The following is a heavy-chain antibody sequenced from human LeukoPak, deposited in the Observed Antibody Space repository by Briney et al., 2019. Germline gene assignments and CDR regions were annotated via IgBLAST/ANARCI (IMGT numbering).Heavy chain of an antibody. CDR3: ASPSSHSGSYWYFDL. CDR2: ISSSSSYI. J-gene: IGHJ2*01. Sequence: GGSLRLSCAASGFTFSSYAMSWVRQAPGKGLEWVSSISSSSSYIYYADSVKGRFTISRDNAKNSLYLQMNSLRAEDTAVYYCASPSSHSGSYWYFDLWGRGTLVTVSS. CDR1: GFTFSSYA. V-gene: IGHV3-21*01. D-gene: IGHD1-26*01.